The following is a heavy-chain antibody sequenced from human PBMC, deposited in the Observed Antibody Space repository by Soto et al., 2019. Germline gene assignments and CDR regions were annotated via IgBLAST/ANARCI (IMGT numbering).Heavy chain of an antibody. CDR1: GFTFGDSY. Sequence: PGGSLRLSCAGSGFTFGDSYMSWIRQAPGKGLEWLSYISPGSRYPAYADSVKGRFTISRDNAKRSLYLQMMSLIAEDTAIYYCVRGGGGGLFEPWCQGTMVTVYS. D-gene: IGHD2-15*01. J-gene: IGHJ5*02. CDR3: VRGGGGGLFEP. V-gene: IGHV3-11*06. CDR2: ISPGSRYP.